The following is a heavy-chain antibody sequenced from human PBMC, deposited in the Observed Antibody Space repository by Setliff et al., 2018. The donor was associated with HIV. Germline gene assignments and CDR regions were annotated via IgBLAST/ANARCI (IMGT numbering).Heavy chain of an antibody. J-gene: IGHJ5*02. D-gene: IGHD3-10*01. Sequence: PSETLSLTCAVSGGSISSSNWWSWVRQAPGKGLEWVSVIYSGGGTYYADAVKGGFTISRDSSRNTLYLQLTSLRVEDTAVYHCAGGSGSYPKPFDPWGQGTLVTVSS. CDR1: GGSISSSNW. CDR3: AGGSGSYPKPFDP. CDR2: IYSGGGT. V-gene: IGHV3-66*01.